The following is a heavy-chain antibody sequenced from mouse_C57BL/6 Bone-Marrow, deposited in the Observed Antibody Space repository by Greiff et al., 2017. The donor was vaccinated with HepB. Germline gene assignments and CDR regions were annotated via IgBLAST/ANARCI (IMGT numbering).Heavy chain of an antibody. V-gene: IGHV5-4*01. CDR3: ARDQAAWFAY. J-gene: IGHJ3*01. Sequence: EVHLVESGGGLVKPGGSLKLSCAASGFTFSSYAMSWVHQTPEKRLEWVATISDGGSYTYYPDNVKGRFTISRDNAKNNLYLQMSHLKSEDTAMYYCARDQAAWFAYWGQGTLVTVSA. CDR1: GFTFSSYA. D-gene: IGHD3-2*02. CDR2: ISDGGSYT.